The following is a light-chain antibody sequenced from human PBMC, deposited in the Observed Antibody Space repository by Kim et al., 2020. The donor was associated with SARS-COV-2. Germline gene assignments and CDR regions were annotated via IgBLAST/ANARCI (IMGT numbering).Light chain of an antibody. J-gene: IGKJ2*01. CDR1: QIATS. CDR2: GAS. Sequence: EIVMTQSPATLSVSPGERVTLSCRTSQIATSLAWYQQKPGQAPRLLIHGASTRFTGIPARFSGSGSGTEFTLTISSLQSEDFAVYYCQQYNNWPYTVGQGTKLEI. V-gene: IGKV3-15*01. CDR3: QQYNNWPYT.